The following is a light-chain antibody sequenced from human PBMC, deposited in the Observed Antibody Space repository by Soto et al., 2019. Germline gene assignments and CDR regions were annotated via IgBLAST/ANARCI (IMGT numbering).Light chain of an antibody. CDR1: RSVSIN. J-gene: IGKJ1*01. Sequence: ELVMTQSPATQSVSPGESAILSCSAGRSVSINLAWYQQKPGQAPRLLIYGASTRATGIPARFSGSGSGTEFTLTISSLQSEDFAVYHCQQFHNWPRTFGQGTKVDIK. CDR3: QQFHNWPRT. V-gene: IGKV3-15*01. CDR2: GAS.